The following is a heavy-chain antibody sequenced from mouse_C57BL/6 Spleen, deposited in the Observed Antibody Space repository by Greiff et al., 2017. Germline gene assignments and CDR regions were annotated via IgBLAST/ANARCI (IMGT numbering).Heavy chain of an antibody. CDR3: ARDEYYYGSSYGNYFDY. CDR1: GYSFTSYY. D-gene: IGHD1-1*01. CDR2: IYPGSGNT. V-gene: IGHV1-66*01. Sequence: VQLQQSGPELVKPGASVKISCKASGYSFTSYYIHWVKQRPGQGLEWIGWIYPGSGNTKYNEKFKGKATLTADTSSSTAYMQLSSLTSEDSAVYYCARDEYYYGSSYGNYFDYWGQGTTLTVSS. J-gene: IGHJ2*01.